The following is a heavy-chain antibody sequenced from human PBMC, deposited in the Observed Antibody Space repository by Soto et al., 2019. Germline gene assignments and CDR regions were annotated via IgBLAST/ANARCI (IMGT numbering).Heavy chain of an antibody. CDR1: GYTFTGYY. Sequence: GASVKVSCKASGYTFTGYYMHWVRQAPGQGLEWMGWINPNSGGTNYAQKFQGWVTMTRDTSISTAYMELSRLRSDDTAVYYCARVVDFWSGYPPRYYYGMDVWGQVTTVTVSS. CDR2: INPNSGGT. V-gene: IGHV1-2*04. CDR3: ARVVDFWSGYPPRYYYGMDV. D-gene: IGHD3-3*01. J-gene: IGHJ6*02.